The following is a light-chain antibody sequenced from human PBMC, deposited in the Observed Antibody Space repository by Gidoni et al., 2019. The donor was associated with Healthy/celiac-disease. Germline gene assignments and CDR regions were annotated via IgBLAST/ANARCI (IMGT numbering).Light chain of an antibody. CDR3: QQFNSYAPLT. CDR1: QGISSA. Sequence: AIQLTQSPSSLSASVGDRVTITCRASQGISSALAWYQQKPGKAPKLLIYDASSLESGVPSRFSVSGSGTDFTLTISSLQPEDFATYYCQQFNSYAPLTFGGGTKVEIK. CDR2: DAS. V-gene: IGKV1-13*02. J-gene: IGKJ4*01.